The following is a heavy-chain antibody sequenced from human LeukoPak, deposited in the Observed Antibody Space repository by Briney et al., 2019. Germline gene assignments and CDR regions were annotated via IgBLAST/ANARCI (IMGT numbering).Heavy chain of an antibody. D-gene: IGHD3-3*01. CDR3: AKGWSGYYFDY. CDR1: GFTFSSYG. CDR2: IWYDGSNK. V-gene: IGHV3-33*06. Sequence: GSLRLSCSASGFTFSSYGMHWVRQAPGKGLEWVADIWYDGSNKYYADSVKGRFTISRDNSKNTLYLQMNSLRAEDTAVHYCAKGWSGYYFDYWGQGTLVTVSS. J-gene: IGHJ4*02.